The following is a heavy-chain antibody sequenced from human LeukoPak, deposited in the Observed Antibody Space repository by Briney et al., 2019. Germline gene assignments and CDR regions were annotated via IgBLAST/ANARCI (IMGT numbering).Heavy chain of an antibody. CDR1: GGSINTYY. CDR2: IHYSGSA. V-gene: IGHV4-59*01. CDR3: ARSYGSGNYFDY. D-gene: IGHD3-10*01. Sequence: SQTLSLTCTVSGGSINTYYWSWVRQPPRKGLEWIGYIHYSGSAKYTPNLKSRVTISVDTSKNHFSLKMRSVTAADMAVYSCARSYGSGNYFDYWGQGTLVTVSS. J-gene: IGHJ4*02.